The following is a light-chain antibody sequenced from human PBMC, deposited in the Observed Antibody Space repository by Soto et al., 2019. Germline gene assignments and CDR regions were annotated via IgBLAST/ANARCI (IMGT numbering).Light chain of an antibody. V-gene: IGKV3-20*01. CDR3: QQYGSSLPLT. Sequence: EIVLTQSPGTLSLSPGERATLSCRASQSVSSSYLDWYQQKPGQAPRLLIYGASSRATGIPDRFSGSGSGTDFTLTISRLEPEDFAVYYCQQYGSSLPLTFGGGTKVEIK. CDR2: GAS. J-gene: IGKJ4*01. CDR1: QSVSSSY.